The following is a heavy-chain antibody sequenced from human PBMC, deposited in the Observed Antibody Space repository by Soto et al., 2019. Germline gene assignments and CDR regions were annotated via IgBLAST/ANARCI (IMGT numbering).Heavy chain of an antibody. V-gene: IGHV4-59*08. D-gene: IGHD3-22*01. CDR1: GGSISSYY. CDR2: IYYSGST. Sequence: SETLSLTCTVSGGSISSYYWSWIRQPPGKGLEWIGYIYYSGSTNYNPSLKSRVTISVDTSKNQFSLNLSSVTAADTAVYYCARRYYDSSGYPLKDVWGQGTTVTVSS. J-gene: IGHJ6*02. CDR3: ARRYYDSSGYPLKDV.